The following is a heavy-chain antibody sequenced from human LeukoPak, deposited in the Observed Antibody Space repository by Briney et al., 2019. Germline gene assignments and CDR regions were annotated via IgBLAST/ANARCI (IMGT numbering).Heavy chain of an antibody. J-gene: IGHJ4*02. D-gene: IGHD3-9*01. CDR3: ARDWLLRYSQGGFDS. Sequence: ASVKVSCKTSGYTFTGYYMHWVRQAPGQGLEWTGWINPNSGDTNYVQKFQGRVTMTRDTSISTAYMELSRLRSDDTAVYYCARDWLLRYSQGGFDSWGQGTLVTVSS. CDR1: GYTFTGYY. V-gene: IGHV1-2*02. CDR2: INPNSGDT.